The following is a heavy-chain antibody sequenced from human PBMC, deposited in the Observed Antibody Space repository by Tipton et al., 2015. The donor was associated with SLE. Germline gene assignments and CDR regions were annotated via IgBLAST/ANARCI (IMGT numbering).Heavy chain of an antibody. Sequence: QSGPEVKKPGSSVRVSCKTSGGTFTNYAFNWVRQAPGQGLEWVGKIVPLFGTTDYAPNFQGRVTFTADKSTKTAYMEVSSLTSADSAVYYCSAASSPRDYYMDVWGKGTAVSVSS. V-gene: IGHV1-69*06. CDR1: GGTFTNYA. CDR2: IVPLFGTT. CDR3: SAASSPRDYYMDV. D-gene: IGHD2-2*01. J-gene: IGHJ6*03.